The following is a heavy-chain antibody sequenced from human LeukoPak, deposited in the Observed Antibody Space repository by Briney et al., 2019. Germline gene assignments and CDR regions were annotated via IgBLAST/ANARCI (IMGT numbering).Heavy chain of an antibody. D-gene: IGHD1-26*01. CDR3: ARDEWRGATIGGHAFDI. J-gene: IGHJ3*02. CDR1: GYTFTGYY. CDR2: IIPIFGTA. V-gene: IGHV1-69*13. Sequence: SVKVSCKASGYTFTGYYMHWVRQAPGRGLEWMGGIIPIFGTANYAQKFQGRVTITADESTSTAYMELSSLRSEDTAVYYCARDEWRGATIGGHAFDIWGQRTMVTVSS.